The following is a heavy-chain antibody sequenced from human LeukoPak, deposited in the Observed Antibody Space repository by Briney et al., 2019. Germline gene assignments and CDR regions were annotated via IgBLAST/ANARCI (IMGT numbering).Heavy chain of an antibody. CDR3: ARYDYYDSSGYYDY. D-gene: IGHD3-22*01. CDR2: ISSFNGNT. Sequence: ASVKVSCKASGYTFTSYGITWVRQAPGQGLEWMVWISSFNGNTNYAQKLQGRVTMTTDTSTSTAYMELKSLRSDDTAVYYCARYDYYDSSGYYDYWGQGTLVTVSS. CDR1: GYTFTSYG. V-gene: IGHV1-18*01. J-gene: IGHJ4*02.